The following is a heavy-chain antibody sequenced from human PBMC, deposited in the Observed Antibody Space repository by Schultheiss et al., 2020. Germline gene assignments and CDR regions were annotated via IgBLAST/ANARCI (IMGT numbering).Heavy chain of an antibody. V-gene: IGHV1-2*02. CDR3: ARDSGSTLTTFGPPGHP. CDR2: INPNSGGT. Sequence: ASVKVSCEASGYTFTGNYMHWVRQAPGQGLEWMGWINPNSGGTNYAQKFQGRVTMTRDTSISTAYMELSRLRSDDTAVYYCARDSGSTLTTFGPPGHPWGQGTLVTVSS. CDR1: GYTFTGNY. J-gene: IGHJ5*02. D-gene: IGHD4-17*01.